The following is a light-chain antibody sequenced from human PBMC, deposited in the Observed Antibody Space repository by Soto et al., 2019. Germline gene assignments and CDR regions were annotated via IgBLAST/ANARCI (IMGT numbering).Light chain of an antibody. CDR2: DAS. CDR3: QQRTDRPPWT. CDR1: QSIGLA. Sequence: VLTQSPATLSLSPGERATLSCRASQSIGLAIAWYQHKPGQAPRLLIFDASQRATGIPARFRGSGSGTDFTLSISSLEPEDFAVYYCQQRTDRPPWTFGQGTKVDIK. V-gene: IGKV3-11*01. J-gene: IGKJ1*01.